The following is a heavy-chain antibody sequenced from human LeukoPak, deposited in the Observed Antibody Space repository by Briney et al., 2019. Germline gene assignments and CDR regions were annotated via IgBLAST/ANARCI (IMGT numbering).Heavy chain of an antibody. CDR3: ARDSSTSSSQMCFDY. CDR1: GFTFSDYY. Sequence: PGGSLRLSCAASGFTFSDYYMAWIRQAPGKGLEWVSYISGGASTIYYADSVKGRFTISRDNAQNSLSLQMNSLRAEDTAVYYCARDSSTSSSQMCFDYWGRGTLVTVSS. D-gene: IGHD6-6*01. V-gene: IGHV3-11*04. J-gene: IGHJ4*02. CDR2: ISGGASTI.